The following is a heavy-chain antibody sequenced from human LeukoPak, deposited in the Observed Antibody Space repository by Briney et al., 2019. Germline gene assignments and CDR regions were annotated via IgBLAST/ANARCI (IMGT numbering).Heavy chain of an antibody. Sequence: SETLSLTCAVYGGHFSGYYWSWIRQPPGKGLEWIGEINHSGSTNYNPSLKSRVTISVDTSKNQFSLKLSSVTAADTAVYYCARGSPIVVATSFDYWGQGTLVTVSS. CDR3: ARGSPIVVATSFDY. CDR1: GGHFSGYY. V-gene: IGHV4-34*01. J-gene: IGHJ4*02. CDR2: INHSGST. D-gene: IGHD3-22*01.